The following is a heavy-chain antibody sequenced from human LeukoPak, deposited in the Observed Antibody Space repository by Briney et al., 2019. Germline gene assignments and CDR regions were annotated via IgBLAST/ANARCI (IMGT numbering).Heavy chain of an antibody. CDR1: GGSISSGDYY. D-gene: IGHD1-26*01. Sequence: PSETLSLTCTVSGGSISSGDYYWSWIRQSPGKGLEWIGYIYYSGSTYYNPSLKSRVTISVDTSNNQFSLKLSSVTAADTAVYYCARDRVRGSSNPYFDYWGQGTLVTVSS. CDR3: ARDRVRGSSNPYFDY. V-gene: IGHV4-30-4*02. CDR2: IYYSGST. J-gene: IGHJ4*02.